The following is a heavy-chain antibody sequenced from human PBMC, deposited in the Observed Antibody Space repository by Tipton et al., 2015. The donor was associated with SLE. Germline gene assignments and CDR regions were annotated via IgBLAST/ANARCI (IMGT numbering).Heavy chain of an antibody. Sequence: LSCTVSGGSISSYYWSWIRQPPGKGLEWIGYIYYSGSTNYNPSLKSRVTISVDTSKNQFSLKLSSVTAADAAVYYCARWAGPTVNFDYWGQGTLVTVSS. D-gene: IGHD4-11*01. V-gene: IGHV4-59*01. CDR2: IYYSGST. CDR1: GGSISSYY. J-gene: IGHJ4*02. CDR3: ARWAGPTVNFDY.